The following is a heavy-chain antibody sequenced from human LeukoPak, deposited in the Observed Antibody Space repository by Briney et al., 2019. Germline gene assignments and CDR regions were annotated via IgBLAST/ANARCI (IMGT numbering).Heavy chain of an antibody. CDR2: IYYSGST. CDR3: ARQTGGYSYGLFDY. D-gene: IGHD5-18*01. Sequence: PSETLSLTCSVSGASINTFYWSWIRQPPGKGLEWIGYIYYSGSTNYNPSLKSRVTISVDTSKNQFSLKLSSVTAADTAVYYCARQTGGYSYGLFDYWGQGTLVTVSS. V-gene: IGHV4-59*08. CDR1: GASINTFY. J-gene: IGHJ4*02.